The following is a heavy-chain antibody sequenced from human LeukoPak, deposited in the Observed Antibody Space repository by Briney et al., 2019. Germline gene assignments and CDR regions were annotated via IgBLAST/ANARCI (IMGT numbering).Heavy chain of an antibody. CDR3: ARDRVIFGVVNTYYFDY. V-gene: IGHV3-33*01. D-gene: IGHD3-3*01. CDR1: GFNFSSYG. Sequence: GRSLRLSCAASGFNFSSYGMHWVRQAPGKELEWVAVIWYDGSNKYYADSVKGRFTISRDNSKNTLYLQMNSLRAEDTAVYYCARDRVIFGVVNTYYFDYWGQGTLVTVSS. J-gene: IGHJ4*02. CDR2: IWYDGSNK.